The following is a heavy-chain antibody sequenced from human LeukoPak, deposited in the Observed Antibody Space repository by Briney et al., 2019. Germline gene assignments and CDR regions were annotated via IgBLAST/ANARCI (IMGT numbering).Heavy chain of an antibody. Sequence: GGSLRLSCAASGFTFSYYGMHWVRQAPGQGLEWVAAISDDGSNEYYADSVKGRFTISRDNSKNTLYLQMNSLRAEDTAVYYCANDLWFGEFLHYWGQGTLVTDSS. D-gene: IGHD3-10*01. V-gene: IGHV3-30*18. J-gene: IGHJ4*02. CDR2: ISDDGSNE. CDR1: GFTFSYYG. CDR3: ANDLWFGEFLHY.